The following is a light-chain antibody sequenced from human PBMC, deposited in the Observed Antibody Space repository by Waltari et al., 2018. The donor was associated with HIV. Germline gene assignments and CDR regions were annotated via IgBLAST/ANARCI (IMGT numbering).Light chain of an antibody. J-gene: IGKJ1*01. CDR3: QQYYSTPWT. Sequence: DILMTQSPDPMAVSLGEKATINCQSSQSVLYSFTDNNYLAWYQHKPGQPPKLPIYWTYTRESGVPDRFSGSGSGTDFALTISILQPEDVAVYYCQQYYSTPWTFGQGTKVEIK. CDR1: QSVLYSFTDNNY. CDR2: WTY. V-gene: IGKV4-1*01.